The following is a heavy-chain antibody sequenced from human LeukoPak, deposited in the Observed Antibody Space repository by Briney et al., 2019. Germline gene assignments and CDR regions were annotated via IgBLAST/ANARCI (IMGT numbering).Heavy chain of an antibody. Sequence: SETLCLTCTVSGGSISSYYWSWIRQPPGKGLEWIGYIYYSGSTNYNPSLKSRVTISVDTSKNQFSLKLSSVTAADTAVYYCARVLNYYDSSGYYYDPYYFDYWGQGTLVTVSS. CDR3: ARVLNYYDSSGYYYDPYYFDY. D-gene: IGHD3-22*01. V-gene: IGHV4-59*08. CDR1: GGSISSYY. CDR2: IYYSGST. J-gene: IGHJ4*02.